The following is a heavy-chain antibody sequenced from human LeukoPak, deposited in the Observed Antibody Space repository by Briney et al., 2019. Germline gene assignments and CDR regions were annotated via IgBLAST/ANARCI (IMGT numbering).Heavy chain of an antibody. V-gene: IGHV3-23*01. CDR2: NSGSSGST. CDR1: GFTYSNNA. Sequence: GESLILSCAASGFTYSNNAMSWCRHAPPKGLEWVSANSGSSGSTYYADSVKGRFTISGDNSKNTLYLQMNSLIAVDTAVYYCAKEQYSVSRRYYFDYWGQGTLVSVSS. CDR3: AKEQYSVSRRYYFDY. J-gene: IGHJ4*02. D-gene: IGHD6-6*01.